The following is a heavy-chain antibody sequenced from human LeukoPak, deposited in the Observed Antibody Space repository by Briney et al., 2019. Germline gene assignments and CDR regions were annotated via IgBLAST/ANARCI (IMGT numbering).Heavy chain of an antibody. CDR3: ARRLSIYSSSWYGPRGEFDY. CDR1: GGSFSGYY. V-gene: IGHV4-34*01. J-gene: IGHJ4*02. CDR2: INHSGST. D-gene: IGHD6-13*01. Sequence: SETLSLTCAVYGGSFSGYYWSWIRQPPGKGLEWIGEINHSGSTNYNPSLKSRVTISVDTSKNQFSLKLSSVTAADTAVYYCARRLSIYSSSWYGPRGEFDYWGQGTLVTVSS.